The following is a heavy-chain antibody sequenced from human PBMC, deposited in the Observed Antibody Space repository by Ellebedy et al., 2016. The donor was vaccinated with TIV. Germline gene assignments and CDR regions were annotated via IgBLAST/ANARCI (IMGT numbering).Heavy chain of an antibody. CDR1: GGSIRSSNW. CDR3: ARRYSGYDSYNWFDP. V-gene: IGHV4-4*02. D-gene: IGHD5-12*01. CDR2: FYHSGST. J-gene: IGHJ5*02. Sequence: MPSETLSLTCAVSGGSIRSSNWWCWVCPPPGKGLEWIGEFYHSGSTNYNPSLKIRVTISVAKSKNQFSLKLSSVTAADTAVYYCARRYSGYDSYNWFDPWGQGTLVTVSS.